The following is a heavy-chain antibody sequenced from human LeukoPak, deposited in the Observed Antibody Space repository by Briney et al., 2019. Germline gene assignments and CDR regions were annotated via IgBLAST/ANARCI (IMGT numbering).Heavy chain of an antibody. J-gene: IGHJ2*01. D-gene: IGHD4-17*01. Sequence: GESLKISCQGPGFKFTDYWIGWVRQMPGKGLEWMGVIYPYDSETTYSPSFQGQVTISADKSINTAYMQWSSLKASDTAMYYCARPGATVTXXXXYFDLWGRGXLVTVS. CDR2: IYPYDSET. CDR3: ARPGATVTXXXXYFDL. CDR1: GFKFTDYW. V-gene: IGHV5-51*01.